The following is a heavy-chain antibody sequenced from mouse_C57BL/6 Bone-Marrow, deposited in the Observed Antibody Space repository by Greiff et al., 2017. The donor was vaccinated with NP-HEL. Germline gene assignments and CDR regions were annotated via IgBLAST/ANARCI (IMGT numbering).Heavy chain of an antibody. V-gene: IGHV1-59*01. D-gene: IGHD1-1*01. CDR3: ARLAYYGSSPWFAY. J-gene: IGHJ3*01. Sequence: VQLQQPGAELVRPGTSVKLSCKASGYTFTSYWMHWVKQRPGQGLEWIGVIDPSDSYTNYNQKFKGKATLTVDTSSSTAYMQLSSLTSEDSAVYYCARLAYYGSSPWFAYWGQGTLVTVSA. CDR2: IDPSDSYT. CDR1: GYTFTSYW.